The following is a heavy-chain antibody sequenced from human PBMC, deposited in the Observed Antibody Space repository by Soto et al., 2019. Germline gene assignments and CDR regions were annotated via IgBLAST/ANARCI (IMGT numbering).Heavy chain of an antibody. V-gene: IGHV3-30*18. Sequence: PAGSVRLSCAASGFTFSSYGMHWVRQAPGKGLEWVAVISYDGSNKYYADSVKGRFTISRDNSKNTLYLQMNSLRAEDTAVYYCANMGSGYDYYFDYWGQGTLVTVSS. CDR2: ISYDGSNK. D-gene: IGHD5-12*01. CDR1: GFTFSSYG. J-gene: IGHJ4*02. CDR3: ANMGSGYDYYFDY.